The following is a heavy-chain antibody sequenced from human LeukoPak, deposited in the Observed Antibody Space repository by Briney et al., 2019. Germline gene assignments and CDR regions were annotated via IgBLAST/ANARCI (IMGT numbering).Heavy chain of an antibody. CDR1: GGSISSGGYY. D-gene: IGHD3-22*01. J-gene: IGHJ5*02. Sequence: PSQTLSLTCTVSGGSISSGGYYWSWIRQHPGKGLEWIGYIYYSGSTYYNPSLKSRVTISVETSKNQFSLKLSSVTAADTAVYYCARGPYYYDSSGYSYNNWFDPWGQGTLVTVSS. CDR2: IYYSGST. CDR3: ARGPYYYDSSGYSYNNWFDP. V-gene: IGHV4-31*03.